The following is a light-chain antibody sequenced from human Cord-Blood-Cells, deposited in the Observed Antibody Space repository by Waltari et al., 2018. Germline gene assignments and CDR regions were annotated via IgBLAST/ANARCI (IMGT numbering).Light chain of an antibody. Sequence: QSALTQPRSVSGSPGQSVTISCTGPSSDVCGSNYVSWYQQHPGKAPKLIIYDVSKRPSGVPDRFSGSKSGNTASLTISGLQAEDEADYYCGSYAGSYTWVFGGGTKLTVL. V-gene: IGLV2-11*01. CDR1: SSDVCGSNY. J-gene: IGLJ3*02. CDR3: GSYAGSYTWV. CDR2: DVS.